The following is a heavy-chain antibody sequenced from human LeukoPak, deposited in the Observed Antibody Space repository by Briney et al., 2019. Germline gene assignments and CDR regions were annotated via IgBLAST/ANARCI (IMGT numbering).Heavy chain of an antibody. D-gene: IGHD2-2*01. V-gene: IGHV3-30*18. CDR1: GFTFSSYG. CDR2: ISYEGSNK. CDR3: AKDEVPAAYYYGMDV. Sequence: GGSLRLSCAASGFTFSSYGMHWVRQAPGKGLEWVAVISYEGSNKYYADSAKGRFTISRDNSKNTLYLQMNSLRAEDTAVYYCAKDEVPAAYYYGMDVWGKGTTVTVSS. J-gene: IGHJ6*04.